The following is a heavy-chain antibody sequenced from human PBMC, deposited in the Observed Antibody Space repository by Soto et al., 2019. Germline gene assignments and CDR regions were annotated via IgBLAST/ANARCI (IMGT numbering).Heavy chain of an antibody. CDR3: ARAFDSRTTLDY. CDR2: IYYSGST. CDR1: GGSISSGDYY. Sequence: SETLSLTCTVSGGSISSGDYYWSWIRQPPGKGLEWIGYIYYSGSTYYNPSLKSRVTISVDTSKNQFSLKLSSVTAADTAVYYCARAFDSRTTLDYWGQGTLVTVSS. J-gene: IGHJ4*02. V-gene: IGHV4-30-4*01. D-gene: IGHD1-7*01.